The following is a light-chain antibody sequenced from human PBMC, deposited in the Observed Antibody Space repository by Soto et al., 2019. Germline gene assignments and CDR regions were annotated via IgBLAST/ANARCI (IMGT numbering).Light chain of an antibody. CDR2: EVR. J-gene: IGLJ1*01. CDR3: SSYAGSSTYV. V-gene: IGLV2-14*01. CDR1: SSDIGGHNY. Sequence: QSVLTQPASVSGSPGQTITISCTGTSSDIGGHNYVSRYQQHPGKVPKLIIHEVRYRPSGISNRFSGSKSGNTASLTISGLQAEDEAVYYCSSYAGSSTYVFGTGTKVTV.